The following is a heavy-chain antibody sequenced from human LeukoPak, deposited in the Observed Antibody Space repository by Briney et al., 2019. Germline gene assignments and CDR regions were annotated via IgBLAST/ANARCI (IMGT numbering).Heavy chain of an antibody. Sequence: PSETLSLTCTVSGGSIAGDYWSWIRQPPGKGLEWIGFIYYSGSTKYNPSLKSRVTISVDTSKNQFSLKLTSVTAADTAVYYCARYGSGTYSDDHFQHCGQGTLVTVSS. D-gene: IGHD3-10*01. CDR3: ARYGSGTYSDDHFQH. V-gene: IGHV4-59*08. CDR2: IYYSGST. CDR1: GGSIAGDY. J-gene: IGHJ1*01.